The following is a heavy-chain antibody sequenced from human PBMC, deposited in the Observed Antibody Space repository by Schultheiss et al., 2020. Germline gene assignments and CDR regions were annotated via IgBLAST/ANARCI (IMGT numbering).Heavy chain of an antibody. CDR3: AKGGYSSSWYLY. Sequence: GGSLRLSCAASGFTFSSYGMHWVRQAPGKGLEWVAVIWYDGSNKYYADSVKGRFTISRDNSKNTLYLQMNSLRAEDTAVYYCAKGGYSSSWYLYWGQGTLVTVSS. D-gene: IGHD6-13*01. J-gene: IGHJ4*02. CDR2: IWYDGSNK. CDR1: GFTFSSYG. V-gene: IGHV3-33*06.